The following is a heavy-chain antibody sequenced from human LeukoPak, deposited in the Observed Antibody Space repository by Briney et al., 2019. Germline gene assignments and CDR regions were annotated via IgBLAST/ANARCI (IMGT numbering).Heavy chain of an antibody. Sequence: PGRSLRLSCAASGFTFSSYAMHWVRQAPGKGLEWVAVISYDGSNKYYADSVKGRFTISRDNSKNTLYLQMNSLRAEDTAVYYCASGLGASRLDYWGQGTLVTVSS. CDR3: ASGLGASRLDY. CDR2: ISYDGSNK. D-gene: IGHD1-26*01. V-gene: IGHV3-30-3*01. J-gene: IGHJ4*02. CDR1: GFTFSSYA.